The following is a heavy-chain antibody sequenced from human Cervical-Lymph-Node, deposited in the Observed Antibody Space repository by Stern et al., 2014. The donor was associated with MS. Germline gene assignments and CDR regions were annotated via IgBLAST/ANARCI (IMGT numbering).Heavy chain of an antibody. D-gene: IGHD3-16*01. Sequence: VQLVESGGGLAKPGGALRLSCQGSGFTFSDYTMTWIRQAPGKGPEWLSHISYNGATTYYADSVKGRFTITRDNAHNSLFLDMNSLRVEDTAVYYCARIDIMMVGIMIEALGIWGQGAMVSVSS. V-gene: IGHV3-11*01. CDR3: ARIDIMMVGIMIEALGI. CDR2: ISYNGATT. J-gene: IGHJ3*02. CDR1: GFTFSDYT.